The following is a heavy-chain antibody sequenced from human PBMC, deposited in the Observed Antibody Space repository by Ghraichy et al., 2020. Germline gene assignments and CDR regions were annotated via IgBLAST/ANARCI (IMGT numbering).Heavy chain of an antibody. CDR3: ARGRKWYYDYGMDV. Sequence: SETLSLTCAVYGGSFSGYYWSWIRQPPGKGLEWMGEINHSGSTNYNPSLKSRVTISVDTSTNQFSLKLSSVTAADTAVYYCARGRKWYYDYGMDVWGQGTTVTLSS. J-gene: IGHJ6*02. CDR1: GGSFSGYY. D-gene: IGHD1-26*01. V-gene: IGHV4-34*01. CDR2: INHSGST.